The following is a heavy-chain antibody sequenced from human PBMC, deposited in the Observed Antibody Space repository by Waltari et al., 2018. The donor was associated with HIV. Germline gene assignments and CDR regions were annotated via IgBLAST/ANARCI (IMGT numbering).Heavy chain of an antibody. CDR2: IYYTGRA. D-gene: IGHD1-26*01. V-gene: IGHV4-39*01. Sequence: QLQLQESAPGLVKPSETLSHTCTVSGGSVSSRSYFWGWIRQPPGKGLEWIGRIYYTGRAYYNPSLKSRVTISVDTSKNQFSLRVTSVTAADTAVYYCARHALRVGAAYWNFDLWGRGTLVTVSS. CDR1: GGSVSSRSYF. J-gene: IGHJ2*01. CDR3: ARHALRVGAAYWNFDL.